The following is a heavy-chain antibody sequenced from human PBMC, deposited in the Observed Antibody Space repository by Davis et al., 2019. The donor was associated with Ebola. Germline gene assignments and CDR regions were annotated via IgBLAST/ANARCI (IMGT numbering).Heavy chain of an antibody. CDR1: GCTFTSYG. J-gene: IGHJ5*02. V-gene: IGHV1-18*01. CDR2: ISAYNGNT. CDR3: ARAITMIVVTNWFDP. D-gene: IGHD3-22*01. Sequence: ASVKVSCKASGCTFTSYGISWVRQAPGQGLEWMGWISAYNGNTNYAQKLQGRVTMTTDTSTSTAYMELRSLRSDDTAVYYCARAITMIVVTNWFDPWGQGTLVTVSS.